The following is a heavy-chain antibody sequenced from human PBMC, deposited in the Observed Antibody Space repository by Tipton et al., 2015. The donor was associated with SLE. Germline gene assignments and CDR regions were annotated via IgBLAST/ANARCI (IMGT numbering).Heavy chain of an antibody. CDR1: GGSISSYY. D-gene: IGHD5-24*01. CDR3: RGYNYHYYYYGMDV. Sequence: TLSLTCTVSGGSISSYYWSWIRQPPGKGLEWIGYIYYSGSTNYNPSLKSRVTISVDTSKNQFSLKLSSVTAADTAVYYCRGYNYHYYYYGMDVWGQGTTVTVSS. J-gene: IGHJ6*02. V-gene: IGHV4-59*08. CDR2: IYYSGST.